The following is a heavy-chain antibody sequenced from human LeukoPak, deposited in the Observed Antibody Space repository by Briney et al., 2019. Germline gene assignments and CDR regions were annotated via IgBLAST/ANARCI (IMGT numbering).Heavy chain of an antibody. D-gene: IGHD4-17*01. Sequence: GGSLRLSCAASGFTFSSYWMSWVRQAPGKGLEWVANIKQDGSEKYYVDSVKGRFTISRDNAKNSLYLQMNSLRAEDTAVYYCAGENYGDYLFSNWFDPWGQGTLVTVSS. CDR1: GFTFSSYW. CDR3: AGENYGDYLFSNWFDP. J-gene: IGHJ5*02. CDR2: IKQDGSEK. V-gene: IGHV3-7*01.